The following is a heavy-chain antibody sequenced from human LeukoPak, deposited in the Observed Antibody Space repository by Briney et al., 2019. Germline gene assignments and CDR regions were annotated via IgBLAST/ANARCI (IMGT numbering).Heavy chain of an antibody. CDR2: IYYSGST. CDR1: GGSISSSSYY. D-gene: IGHD3-22*01. CDR3: ARRYYYDSSGYPGDAFDI. J-gene: IGHJ3*02. V-gene: IGHV4-39*01. Sequence: SETLSLTCTVSGGSISSSSYYWGWIRQPPGKGLEWIGSIYYSGSTYYNPSLKSRVTISVDTSKNQFSLKLSSVTAADTAVYYCARRYYYDSSGYPGDAFDIWGQGTMVTVSS.